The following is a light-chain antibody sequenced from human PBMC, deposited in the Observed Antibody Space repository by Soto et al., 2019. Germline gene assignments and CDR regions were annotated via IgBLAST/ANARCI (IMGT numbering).Light chain of an antibody. CDR1: QSVSSD. CDR3: QQYNDWPRT. V-gene: IGKV3-15*01. CDR2: GAS. Sequence: EIVMTQSPATLSVTPGDRATLSCRASQSVSSDLAWYQQKRGQAPRLLIYGASIRDTGVPARFSGSGSGTEFTLTISSLQSEDFAVYYCQQYNDWPRTFGQGTKVEIK. J-gene: IGKJ1*01.